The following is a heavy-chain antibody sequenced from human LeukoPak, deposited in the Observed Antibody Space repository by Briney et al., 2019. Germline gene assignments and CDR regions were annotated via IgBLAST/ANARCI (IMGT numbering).Heavy chain of an antibody. J-gene: IGHJ6*03. Sequence: GSLRLSCAASGFTFSSYSMNWIRQPPGKGLEWIGEINHSGSTNYNPSLKSRVTISVDTSKNQFSLKLSSVTAADTAVYYCARGPLYGYYYYYMDVWGKGTTVTVSS. V-gene: IGHV4-34*01. CDR3: ARGPLYGYYYYYMDV. CDR2: INHSGST. D-gene: IGHD3-16*01. CDR1: GFTFSSYS.